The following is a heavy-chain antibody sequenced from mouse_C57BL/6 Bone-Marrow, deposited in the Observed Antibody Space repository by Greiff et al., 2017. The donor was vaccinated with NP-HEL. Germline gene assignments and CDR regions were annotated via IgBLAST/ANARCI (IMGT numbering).Heavy chain of an antibody. CDR1: GYTFTSYG. Sequence: VQLQQSGAELARPGASVKLSCKASGYTFTSYGISWVKQRPGQGLEWIGEIYPRSGNTYYNEKFKGKATLTADKSSSTAYMELRSLTSEDSAVYFCARDWYYAMDYWGQGTSVTVSS. CDR3: ARDWYYAMDY. J-gene: IGHJ4*01. D-gene: IGHD4-1*01. V-gene: IGHV1-81*01. CDR2: IYPRSGNT.